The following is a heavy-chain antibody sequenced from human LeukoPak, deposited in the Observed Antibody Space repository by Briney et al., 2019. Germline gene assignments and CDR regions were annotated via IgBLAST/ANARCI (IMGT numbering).Heavy chain of an antibody. D-gene: IGHD3-10*01. Sequence: SETLSLTCAVYGGSFSGYYWSWIRQPPGKGLEWIGSIYYSGSTYYNPSLKSRVTISVDTSKNQFSLKLSSVTAADTAVYYCARRNYYGSGLNWFDPWGQGTLVTVSS. CDR3: ARRNYYGSGLNWFDP. J-gene: IGHJ5*02. CDR1: GGSFSGYY. CDR2: IYYSGST. V-gene: IGHV4-34*01.